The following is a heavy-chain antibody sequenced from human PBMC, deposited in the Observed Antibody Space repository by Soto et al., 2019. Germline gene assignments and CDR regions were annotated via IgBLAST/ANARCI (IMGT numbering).Heavy chain of an antibody. D-gene: IGHD2-15*01. CDR2: INAGNGNT. CDR3: ASSRVVVVAATSYFDY. CDR1: GYTFTSYA. V-gene: IGHV1-3*01. Sequence: ASVKVSCKASGYTFTSYAMHWVRQAPGQRLKWMGWINAGNGNTKYSQKFQGRVTITRDTSASTAYMELSSLRSEDTAVYYCASSRVVVVAATSYFDYWGQGTLVTVSS. J-gene: IGHJ4*02.